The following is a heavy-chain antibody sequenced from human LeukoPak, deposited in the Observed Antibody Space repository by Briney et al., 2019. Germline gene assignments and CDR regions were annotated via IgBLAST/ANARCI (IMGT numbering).Heavy chain of an antibody. CDR3: AKGPMVRGVPYYFDY. CDR1: GFTFDDYA. V-gene: IGHV3-9*01. CDR2: ISWNSGSI. D-gene: IGHD3-10*01. Sequence: PGGSLRLSCAASGFTFDDYAMHWVRQAPVKGLEWVSGISWNSGSIGYADSVKGRFTISRDNAKNSLYLQMNSLRAEDTALYYCAKGPMVRGVPYYFDYWGQGTLVTVSS. J-gene: IGHJ4*02.